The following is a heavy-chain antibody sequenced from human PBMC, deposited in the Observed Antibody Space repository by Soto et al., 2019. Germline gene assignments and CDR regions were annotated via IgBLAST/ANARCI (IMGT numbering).Heavy chain of an antibody. V-gene: IGHV4-4*07. CDR3: ARASVGPRGGGSGFMLFAF. CDR1: GGSISNYY. CDR2: IYPGGST. J-gene: IGHJ4*02. D-gene: IGHD2-15*01. Sequence: SETLSLTCSVSGGSISNYYWSWIRQSAGKGLEWIGRIYPGGSTNYNPSLKSRVTMSVDTSKNQVSLRLTSVTAADTAAYYCARASVGPRGGGSGFMLFAFWGQGTGSPLL.